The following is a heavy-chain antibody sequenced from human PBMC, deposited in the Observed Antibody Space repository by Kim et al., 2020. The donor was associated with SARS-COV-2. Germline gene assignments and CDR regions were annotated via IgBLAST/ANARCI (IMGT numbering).Heavy chain of an antibody. CDR3: ARLGQFDY. CDR1: GFTFTNYA. Sequence: GGSLRLSCAASGFTFTNYAMSWVRQAPGKGLDWVSFIGGGGATTYYADSVKGRFPISRDNSKNTLYLQMNSLRAEDSAVYYCARLGQFDYWGQGTLVTVSS. V-gene: IGHV3-23*01. CDR2: IGGGGATT. D-gene: IGHD3-16*01. J-gene: IGHJ4*02.